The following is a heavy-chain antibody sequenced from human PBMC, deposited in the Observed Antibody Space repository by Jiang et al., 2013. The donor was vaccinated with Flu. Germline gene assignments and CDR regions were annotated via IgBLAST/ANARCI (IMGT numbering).Heavy chain of an antibody. J-gene: IGHJ4*02. CDR2: ISYDGSNK. Sequence: VQLLESGGGVVQPGRSLRLSCAASGFTFSSYGMHWVRQAPGKGLEWVAVISYDGSNKYYADSVKGRFTISRDNSKNTLYLQMNSLRAEDTAVYYCAKDGHCSGGSCYSFDYWGQGTLVTVSS. CDR3: AKDGHCSGGSCYSFDY. V-gene: IGHV3-30*18. CDR1: GFTFSSYG. D-gene: IGHD2-15*01.